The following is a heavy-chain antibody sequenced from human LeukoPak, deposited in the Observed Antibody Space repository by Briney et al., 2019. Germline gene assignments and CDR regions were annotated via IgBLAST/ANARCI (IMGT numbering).Heavy chain of an antibody. CDR1: GFTFDDYC. J-gene: IGHJ5*02. CDR2: INWNGGST. D-gene: IGHD3-22*01. Sequence: PGGSLRLSCAASGFTFDDYCMSWVRQAPGKGLEWVSGINWNGGSTGYADSVKGRFTISRDNAKNSLYLQMNSLRAEDTAVYYCARDLGQYYDTSDNWFDPWGQGTLVTVSS. CDR3: ARDLGQYYDTSDNWFDP. V-gene: IGHV3-20*04.